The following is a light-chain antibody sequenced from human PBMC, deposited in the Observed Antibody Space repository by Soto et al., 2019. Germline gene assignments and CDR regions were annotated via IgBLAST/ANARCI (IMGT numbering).Light chain of an antibody. V-gene: IGKV3-20*01. CDR3: QQYGSSPT. Sequence: EIVLTQSPGTLSLSPGERATLSCRASQSVSSSYLAWYQQTPGQAPRLLIYGASSRATGIPERFSGSGSGTDFTLTISRLEPEDFAVYYCQQYGSSPTFGGGTKVEIK. J-gene: IGKJ4*01. CDR1: QSVSSSY. CDR2: GAS.